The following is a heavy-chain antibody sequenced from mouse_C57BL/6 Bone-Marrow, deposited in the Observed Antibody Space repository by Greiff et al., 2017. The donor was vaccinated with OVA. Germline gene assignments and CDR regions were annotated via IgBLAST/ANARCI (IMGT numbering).Heavy chain of an antibody. CDR2: IFPGSGST. CDR1: GYTFTDYY. V-gene: IGHV1-75*01. Sequence: QVQLQQSGPELVKPGASVKISCKASGYTFTDYYINWVKQRPGQGLEWIGWIFPGSGSTYYNEKFKGKATLTVDKSSSTAYMLLSSLTSEDSAVYFCARSGGFYYYGSSYWYFDGWGTGTTVTVSS. CDR3: ARSGGFYYYGSSYWYFDG. D-gene: IGHD1-1*01. J-gene: IGHJ1*03.